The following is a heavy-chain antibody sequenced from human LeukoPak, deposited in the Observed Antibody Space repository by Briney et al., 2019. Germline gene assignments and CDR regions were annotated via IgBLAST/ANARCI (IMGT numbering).Heavy chain of an antibody. Sequence: RGSLRLSCVVSGFTFSSFEMNWVRQAPGGGLEWVSYISSSGSTLYYADSVKGRFSISRDNAKNSLYLQMNRLRAEDTAVYYCVRGLDYNVAWVYWGQGTLVTVSS. CDR3: VRGLDYNVAWVY. V-gene: IGHV3-48*03. CDR1: GFTFSSFE. CDR2: ISSSGSTL. J-gene: IGHJ4*02. D-gene: IGHD3-10*01.